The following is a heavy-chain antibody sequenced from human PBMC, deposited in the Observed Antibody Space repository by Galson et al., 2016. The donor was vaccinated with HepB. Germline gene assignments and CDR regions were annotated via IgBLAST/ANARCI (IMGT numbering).Heavy chain of an antibody. CDR2: IHSSGST. CDR1: GDSVNFYY. D-gene: IGHD3-16*01. CDR3: ARLDGRGIFEY. Sequence: SETLSLTCTVSGDSVNFYYWSWIRQPPGKGLEWIGYIHSSGSTYYNPSHQSRVTMSLDTSKNQFSLKLTSVTAADTAVYYCARLDGRGIFEYWGQGTLVTVSS. V-gene: IGHV4-59*08. J-gene: IGHJ4*02.